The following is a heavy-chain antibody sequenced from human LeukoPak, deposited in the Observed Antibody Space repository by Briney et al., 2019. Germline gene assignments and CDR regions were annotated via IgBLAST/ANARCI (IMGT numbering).Heavy chain of an antibody. CDR2: IYYSGST. D-gene: IGHD6-19*01. Sequence: SETLSLTCTVSGGSISSYYWSWIRPPPGKGLEWIGYIYYSGSTNYNPSLKSRVTISVDTSKNQFSLKLSSVTAADTAVYYCARASVAGTAVSFDYWGQGTLVTVSS. CDR1: GGSISSYY. V-gene: IGHV4-59*08. CDR3: ARASVAGTAVSFDY. J-gene: IGHJ4*02.